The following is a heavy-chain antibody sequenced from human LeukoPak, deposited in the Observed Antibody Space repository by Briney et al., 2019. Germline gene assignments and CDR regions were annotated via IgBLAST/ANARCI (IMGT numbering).Heavy chain of an antibody. CDR1: GGSISSGGYY. J-gene: IGHJ5*02. CDR2: IYYSGST. D-gene: IGHD3-3*01. CDR3: ARDQVTYYDFWSGSASWFDP. V-gene: IGHV4-31*03. Sequence: PSETLSLTCTVSGGSISSGGYYWSWICQHPGKGLEWIGYIYYSGSTYYNPSLKSRVTISVDTSKNQFSLKLSSVTAADTAVYYCARDQVTYYDFWSGSASWFDPWGQGTLVTVSS.